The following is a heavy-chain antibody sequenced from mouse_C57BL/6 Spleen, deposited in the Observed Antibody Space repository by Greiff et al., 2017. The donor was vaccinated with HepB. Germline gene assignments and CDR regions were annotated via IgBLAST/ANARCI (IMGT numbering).Heavy chain of an antibody. J-gene: IGHJ3*01. Sequence: EVMLVESEGGLVQPGSSMKLSCTASGFTFSDYYMAWVRQVPEKGLEWVANINYDGSSTYYLDSLKSRFIISRDNAKNILYLQMSSLKSEDTATYYCAREENGYPAWFAYWGQGTLVTVSA. CDR2: INYDGSST. D-gene: IGHD2-2*01. CDR1: GFTFSDYY. CDR3: AREENGYPAWFAY. V-gene: IGHV5-16*01.